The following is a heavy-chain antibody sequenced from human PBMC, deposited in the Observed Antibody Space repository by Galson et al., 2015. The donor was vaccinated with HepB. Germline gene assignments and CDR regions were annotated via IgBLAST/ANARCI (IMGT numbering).Heavy chain of an antibody. V-gene: IGHV3-7*03. Sequence: SLRLSCAASGFTFNKYSMSWVRQAPGKGLEWVANIKQDGTEKHYVDSVKGRFTISRDNAMNSLYLQMNSLRAEDTAVYYCARERLWFGGLLSYFDNWGQGTLVTVSS. D-gene: IGHD3-10*01. CDR2: IKQDGTEK. J-gene: IGHJ4*02. CDR3: ARERLWFGGLLSYFDN. CDR1: GFTFNKYS.